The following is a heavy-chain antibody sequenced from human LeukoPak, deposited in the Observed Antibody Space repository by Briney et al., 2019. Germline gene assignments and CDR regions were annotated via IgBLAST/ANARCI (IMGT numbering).Heavy chain of an antibody. J-gene: IGHJ4*02. Sequence: GGSLRLSCAGSGFTFSSYSMNWVRQAPGKGLEWVSSISSSSSYIKYADSVKGRFTISRDNAKNSLYLQMNSLRAEDTAVYYCARDVISRQMITLGLGFWGQGTLVTVSS. CDR1: GFTFSSYS. CDR3: ARDVISRQMITLGLGF. V-gene: IGHV3-21*01. CDR2: ISSSSSYI. D-gene: IGHD1-20*01.